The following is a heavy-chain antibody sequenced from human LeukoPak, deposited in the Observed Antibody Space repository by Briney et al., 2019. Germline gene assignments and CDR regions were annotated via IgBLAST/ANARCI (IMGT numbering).Heavy chain of an antibody. CDR1: GFIFRNYG. CDR3: AKLTIFGVDWDQ. V-gene: IGHV3-30*02. D-gene: IGHD3-3*01. CDR2: IQYDGGDK. J-gene: IGHJ1*01. Sequence: GGSLRLSCAASGFIFRNYGMHWVRQAPGKGLEWLSFIQYDGGDKYFADSVKGRFTVSRDNPNSTLYLHLDSLRPEDTAVYYCAKLTIFGVDWDQWGQGTLVTVSS.